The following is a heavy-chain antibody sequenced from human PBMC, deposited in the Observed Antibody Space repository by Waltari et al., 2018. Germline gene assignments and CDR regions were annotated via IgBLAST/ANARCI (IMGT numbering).Heavy chain of an antibody. Sequence: QVQLQESGPGLVKPSETLSLTCAVSGYSISSGYYWGWIRQPPGKGLEWIGSIYHSGSTYYNPSLKSRVTISVDTSKNQFSLKLSSVTAADTAVYYCATGELLDAWGQGTLVTVSS. CDR3: ATGELLDA. V-gene: IGHV4-38-2*01. D-gene: IGHD1-26*01. CDR2: IYHSGST. CDR1: GYSISSGYY. J-gene: IGHJ5*02.